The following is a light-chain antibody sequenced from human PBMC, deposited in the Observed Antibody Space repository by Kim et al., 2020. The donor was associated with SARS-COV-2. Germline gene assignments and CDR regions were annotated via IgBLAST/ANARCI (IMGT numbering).Light chain of an antibody. J-gene: IGLJ3*02. CDR2: DVS. CDR1: SSDVGGYNY. V-gene: IGLV2-14*03. Sequence: QSALTQPASVSGSPGQSITISCTGTSSDVGGYNYVSWYQQHPGKARKLMVYDVSNRPSGVSNRFAGSKSGNTASLTISGLQAEDEAGYYCSSYTSSSTWVFGGGTKVTVL. CDR3: SSYTSSSTWV.